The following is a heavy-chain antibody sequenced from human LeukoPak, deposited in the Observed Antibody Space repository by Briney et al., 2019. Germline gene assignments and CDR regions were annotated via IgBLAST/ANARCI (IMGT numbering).Heavy chain of an antibody. D-gene: IGHD3-10*01. CDR3: ARGLGPGNWFDP. J-gene: IGHJ5*02. Sequence: SETLSLTCAVYGGSFSGYYWSWIRQPPGKGLEWIGEINHSGSTNYNPSLKSRITISVDTSKNQFSLKLSSVTAADTAMFYCARGLGPGNWFDPWGQGTLVTVSS. V-gene: IGHV4-34*01. CDR1: GGSFSGYY. CDR2: INHSGST.